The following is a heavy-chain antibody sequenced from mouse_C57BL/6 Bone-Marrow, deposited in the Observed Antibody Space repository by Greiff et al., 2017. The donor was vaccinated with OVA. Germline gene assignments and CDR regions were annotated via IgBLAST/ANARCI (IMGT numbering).Heavy chain of an antibody. V-gene: IGHV1-55*01. Sequence: QVQLQQPGAELVKPGASVKMSCKASGYTFTSYWLTWVKQRPGQGLEWIGDIYPGSGSTNYNEKFKSKATLTVDTSSSTAYMQLSSLTSEDSAVYYCARWDYYGSNFDYWGQGTTLTVSS. CDR2: IYPGSGST. D-gene: IGHD1-1*01. CDR3: ARWDYYGSNFDY. CDR1: GYTFTSYW. J-gene: IGHJ2*01.